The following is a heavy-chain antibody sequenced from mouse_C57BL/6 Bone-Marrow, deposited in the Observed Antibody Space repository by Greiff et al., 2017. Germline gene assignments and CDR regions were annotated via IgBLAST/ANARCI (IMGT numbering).Heavy chain of an antibody. Sequence: VQLQQSGAELARPGASVKLSCKASGYTFTSYGISWVKQRTGQGLEWIGEIYPRSGNTYYNEKFKGKATLTADKSSSTAYMELRSLTSEDSAVYFCTRATMVTLFAYWGQGTLVTVSA. D-gene: IGHD2-2*01. CDR2: IYPRSGNT. CDR3: TRATMVTLFAY. V-gene: IGHV1-81*01. J-gene: IGHJ3*01. CDR1: GYTFTSYG.